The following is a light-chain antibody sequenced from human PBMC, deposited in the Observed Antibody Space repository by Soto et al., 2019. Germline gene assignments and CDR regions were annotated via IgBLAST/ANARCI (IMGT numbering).Light chain of an antibody. CDR1: QSVSSSY. CDR2: GAS. J-gene: IGKJ2*01. V-gene: IGKV3-20*01. CDR3: KQYGSSPVYT. Sequence: EIVLTQSPGTLSLSPGERATLSCRASQSVSSSYLAWYQQKPGQAPRLLIYGASSRSTGIPDRFSGSGSGTEFTLTISRLETEDFAVYYCKQYGSSPVYTFGQGTKLEIK.